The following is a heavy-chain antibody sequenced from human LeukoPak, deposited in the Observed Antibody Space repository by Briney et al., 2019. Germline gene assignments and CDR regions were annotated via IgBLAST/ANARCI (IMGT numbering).Heavy chain of an antibody. CDR1: GFTFSSYS. V-gene: IGHV3-21*01. J-gene: IGHJ4*02. CDR3: ARDPSYPGIAVAGLGDY. Sequence: GGSLRLSCAASGFTFSSYSMNWVRQAPGKGLEWVSSISSSSSYIYYADSVKGRFTISRDNAKNSLYLQMNSLRAEDTAVYYCARDPSYPGIAVAGLGDYWGQGTLVTVSS. CDR2: ISSSSSYI. D-gene: IGHD6-19*01.